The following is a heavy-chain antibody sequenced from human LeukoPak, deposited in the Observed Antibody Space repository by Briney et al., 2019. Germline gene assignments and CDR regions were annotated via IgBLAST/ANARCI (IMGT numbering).Heavy chain of an antibody. Sequence: SQTLSLTCAVSGGSISSGGYSWGWIRQPPGKGLEWIGHISHSGSTYYNPSLKSRVSISLDRSKNQFSLNLTCVSGADTAVYFCARGRPANMAFDIWGQGTMVPVSS. CDR1: GGSISSGGYS. J-gene: IGHJ3*02. V-gene: IGHV4-30-2*01. D-gene: IGHD6-25*01. CDR3: ARGRPANMAFDI. CDR2: ISHSGST.